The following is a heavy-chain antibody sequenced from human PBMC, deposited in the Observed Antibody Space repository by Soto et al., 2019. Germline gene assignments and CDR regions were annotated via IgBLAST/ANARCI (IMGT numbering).Heavy chain of an antibody. CDR3: AREGGYFDSSGSGVYHYHGVDV. Sequence: SETLFLTCTVSGGSISTYFWSWIRQPAGGGLEWIGRIYTTGSTNYNPSLKSRVTMSLDTSRNQFSLKLSSVTAADTAVYYCAREGGYFDSSGSGVYHYHGVDVWGQGTTVTVSS. CDR1: GGSISTYF. J-gene: IGHJ6*02. V-gene: IGHV4-4*07. D-gene: IGHD3-22*01. CDR2: IYTTGST.